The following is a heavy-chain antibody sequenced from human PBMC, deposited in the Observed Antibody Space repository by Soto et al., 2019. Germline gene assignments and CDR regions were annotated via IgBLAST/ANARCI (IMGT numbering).Heavy chain of an antibody. CDR1: GGSISNYY. Sequence: SETLSLTCTVSGGSISNYYWSWIRQPPGKGLEWIGNINYGGITNYNPSLKSRVTISVDTSKNQFSLKLSSVTAADTAVYYCARDRENWYFDLWGRDTLVTVSS. D-gene: IGHD1-26*01. CDR2: INYGGIT. J-gene: IGHJ2*01. V-gene: IGHV4-59*01. CDR3: ARDRENWYFDL.